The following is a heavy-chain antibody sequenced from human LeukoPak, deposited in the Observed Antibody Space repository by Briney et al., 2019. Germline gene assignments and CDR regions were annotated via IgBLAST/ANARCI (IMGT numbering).Heavy chain of an antibody. V-gene: IGHV4-38-2*02. CDR2: IYHSGST. CDR1: GYSISSGYY. D-gene: IGHD3-3*01. Sequence: PSETLSLTRTVSGYSISSGYYWGWIRQPPGKGLEWIGSIYHSGSTYYNPSLKSRVTISVDTSKNQFSLKLSSVTAADTAVYYCASGRNRAYYDFWSGYSLFAFDIWGQGTMVTVSS. J-gene: IGHJ3*02. CDR3: ASGRNRAYYDFWSGYSLFAFDI.